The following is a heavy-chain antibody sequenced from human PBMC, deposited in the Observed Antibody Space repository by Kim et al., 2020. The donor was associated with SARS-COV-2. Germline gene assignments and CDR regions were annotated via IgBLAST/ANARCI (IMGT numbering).Heavy chain of an antibody. CDR1: GGTFSSYA. CDR2: IIPIFGTA. CDR3: ARGRVGATLMDYYYYGMDV. J-gene: IGHJ6*02. V-gene: IGHV1-69*13. Sequence: SVKVSCKASGGTFSSYAISWVRQAPGQGLEWMGGIIPIFGTANYAQKFQGRVTITADESTSTAYMELSSLRSEDTAVYYCARGRVGATLMDYYYYGMDVWGQGTTVTVSS. D-gene: IGHD1-26*01.